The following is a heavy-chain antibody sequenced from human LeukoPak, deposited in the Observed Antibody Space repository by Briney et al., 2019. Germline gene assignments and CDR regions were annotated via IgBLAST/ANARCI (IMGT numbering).Heavy chain of an antibody. V-gene: IGHV4-34*01. J-gene: IGHJ5*02. D-gene: IGHD6-13*01. CDR1: GGSFSGYY. CDR3: ARGLGYSSFNWFHP. Sequence: PSETLSLTCAVYGGSFSGYYWSWIRQPPGKGLEWIGEINHSGSTNYNPSLKSRVTISVDTSKNQFSLKLSSVTAADTAVYYCARGLGYSSFNWFHPWGQGTLVTVSS. CDR2: INHSGST.